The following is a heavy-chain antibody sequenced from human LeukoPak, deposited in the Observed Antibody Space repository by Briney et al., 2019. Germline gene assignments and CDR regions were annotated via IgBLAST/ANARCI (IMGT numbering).Heavy chain of an antibody. V-gene: IGHV4-39*01. D-gene: IGHD6-19*01. CDR3: ARHAEYNSGWHFYLDH. CDR2: VHNVGST. CDR1: GVSTTNGIYY. Sequence: SETLSLTCTVSGVSTTNGIYYWAWIRQSPGKGLEWIGSVHNVGSTYYNLSLRSRVTMSTDTSKNQFSLRLNSVTAADTAVYYCARHAEYNSGWHFYLDHWGQGILVTVSS. J-gene: IGHJ4*02.